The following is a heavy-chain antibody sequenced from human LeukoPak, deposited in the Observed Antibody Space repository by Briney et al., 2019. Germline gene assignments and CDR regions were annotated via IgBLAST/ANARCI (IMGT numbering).Heavy chain of an antibody. CDR3: TTDGSGT. CDR1: GFTFSSYA. Sequence: GGALRLSCAASGFTFSSYAMHWVRQAPGKGLEWVAVISYDGSNKYYADSVKGRFTISRDNSKNTLYLQMNTLKTEDTAVYYCTTDGSGTWGQGTLVTVSS. V-gene: IGHV3-30*04. D-gene: IGHD3-10*01. J-gene: IGHJ5*02. CDR2: ISYDGSNK.